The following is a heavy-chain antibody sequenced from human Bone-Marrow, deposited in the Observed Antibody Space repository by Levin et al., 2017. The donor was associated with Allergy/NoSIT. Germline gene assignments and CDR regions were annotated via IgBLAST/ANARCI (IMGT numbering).Heavy chain of an antibody. V-gene: IGHV3-30-3*01. CDR2: ISYDGNDK. D-gene: IGHD4-11*01. Sequence: GGSLRLSCATSGFTFSSYAMHWVRQAPGKGLEWVALISYDGNDKYYADSVKGRFTISRDDSKNTLYLQMNSLRGDDTAVYYCVASRTTGWGQGTLVTVSS. CDR3: VASRTTG. CDR1: GFTFSSYA. J-gene: IGHJ4*02.